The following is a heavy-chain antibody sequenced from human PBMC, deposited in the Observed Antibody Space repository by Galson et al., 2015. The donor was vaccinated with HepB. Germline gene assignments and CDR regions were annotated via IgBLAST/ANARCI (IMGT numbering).Heavy chain of an antibody. D-gene: IGHD3-10*01. CDR2: IKQDGNDQ. CDR3: ARNGMTRGVVYN. J-gene: IGHJ4*02. V-gene: IGHV3-7*03. Sequence: SLRLSCAASGFTFSSYWMSWVRQAPGKGLEWVANIKQDGNDQYYVDSVKGRFTISRDNAKNSLYLQMDSLRAEDTATYYCARNGMTRGVVYNWGQGTLVTVSS. CDR1: GFTFSSYW.